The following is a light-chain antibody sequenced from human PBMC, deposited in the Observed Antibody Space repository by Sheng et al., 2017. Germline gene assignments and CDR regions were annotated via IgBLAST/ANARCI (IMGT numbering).Light chain of an antibody. J-gene: IGLJ2*01. CDR1: NIAGKS. CDR3: QVWDGSSDVI. CDR2: DDR. V-gene: IGLV3-21*02. Sequence: SYVLTQPPSVSVALGQPATLTCAGNNIAGKSVHWYQQKPGQAPLLVVYDDRDRPSGIPERFSGSNSGNTATLTINRVEVWDEATYYCQVWDGSSDVIFGGGTRLTVL.